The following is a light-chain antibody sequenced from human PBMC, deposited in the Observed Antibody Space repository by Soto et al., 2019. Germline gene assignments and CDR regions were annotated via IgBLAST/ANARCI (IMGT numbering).Light chain of an antibody. CDR1: QSLLHSNGYNY. CDR3: MQALQTPRYT. V-gene: IGKV2-28*01. CDR2: LGS. J-gene: IGKJ2*01. Sequence: DIVMTQSPLSLPVTPGEPASISCRSSQSLLHSNGYNYLDWYLQKPGQSPQLLIYLGSNRASGVPDRFSGSGSGTYFTLKISRVEAEDVGVYYCMQALQTPRYTFDQGTKLEIK.